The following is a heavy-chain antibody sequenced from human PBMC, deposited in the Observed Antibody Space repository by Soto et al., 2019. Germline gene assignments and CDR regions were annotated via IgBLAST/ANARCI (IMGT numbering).Heavy chain of an antibody. CDR1: GFTFRNYS. V-gene: IGHV3-23*01. J-gene: IGHJ6*02. CDR3: TRILWSSRRDALDI. D-gene: IGHD2-21*01. CDR2: IGTSGTPT. Sequence: PXGCLRLSCIASGFTFRNYSMAWVRQAPGEDLEWVSAIGTSGTPTLYADSVKSRFSISRDDSRNTVSLQMNSLGVEDTATYYCTRILWSSRRDALDIWGQGTTVTVSS.